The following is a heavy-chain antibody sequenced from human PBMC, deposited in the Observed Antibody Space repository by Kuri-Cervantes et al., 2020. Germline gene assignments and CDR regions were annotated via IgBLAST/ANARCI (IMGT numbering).Heavy chain of an antibody. Sequence: GESLKISCAASGYTFSNYGLHWVRQAPGKGLEWVAFIPYDGNNEYYSDSVKGRFTISRDNSKNTLYLQMSSLRAEDTAVYYCARGVPRLMATIMGWFDPWGQGTLVTVSS. CDR1: GYTFSNYG. CDR3: ARGVPRLMATIMGWFDP. V-gene: IGHV3-30*02. D-gene: IGHD5-24*01. CDR2: IPYDGNNE. J-gene: IGHJ5*02.